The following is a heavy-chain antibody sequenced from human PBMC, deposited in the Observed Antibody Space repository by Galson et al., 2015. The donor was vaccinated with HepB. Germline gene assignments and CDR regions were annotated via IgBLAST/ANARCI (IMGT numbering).Heavy chain of an antibody. CDR2: ISYDGSNK. V-gene: IGHV3-30*03. J-gene: IGHJ4*02. CDR1: GFTFSNYG. Sequence: SLRLSCAASGFTFSNYGMHWVRQAPGKGLEWVAVISYDGSNKYYADSVRGRFTISRDTSRNTLYLQMRSLRADDTALYYCARAGIRDVVPTARFSPAPDYWGQGTLVTVSS. CDR3: ARAGIRDVVPTARFSPAPDY. D-gene: IGHD3-3*01.